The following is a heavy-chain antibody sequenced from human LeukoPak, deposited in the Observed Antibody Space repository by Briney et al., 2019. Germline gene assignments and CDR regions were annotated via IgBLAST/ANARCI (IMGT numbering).Heavy chain of an antibody. Sequence: ASVKVSCKASGYNFTSYTISWVRQAPGQGLEWMGWISGYNSNTDYTKKFQGRVTITADKSTSTAYMELSSLRSEDTAVYYCARDPRIAAAGRGYYYYYMDVWGKGTTVTVPS. CDR2: ISGYNSNT. D-gene: IGHD6-13*01. CDR1: GYNFTSYT. V-gene: IGHV1-18*04. CDR3: ARDPRIAAAGRGYYYYYMDV. J-gene: IGHJ6*03.